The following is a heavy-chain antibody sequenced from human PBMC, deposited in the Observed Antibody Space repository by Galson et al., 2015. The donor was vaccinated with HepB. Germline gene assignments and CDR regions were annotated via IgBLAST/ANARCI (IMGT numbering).Heavy chain of an antibody. J-gene: IGHJ5*02. Sequence: SVKVSCKVSGYTLTELSMHWVRQAPGKGLEWMGGFDPEDGETIYAQKFQGRVTMTEDTSTDTAYMELSSLRSEDTAVYYCATVARITIFGVVDWFDPWGQGTLVTVSS. CDR1: GYTLTELS. CDR2: FDPEDGET. V-gene: IGHV1-24*01. CDR3: ATVARITIFGVVDWFDP. D-gene: IGHD3-3*01.